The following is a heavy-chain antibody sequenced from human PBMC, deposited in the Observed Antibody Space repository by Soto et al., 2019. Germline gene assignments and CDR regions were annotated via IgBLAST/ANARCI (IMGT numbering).Heavy chain of an antibody. CDR2: IPYDGSNK. V-gene: IGHV3-30*03. D-gene: IGHD3-9*01. Sequence: GGSLSLSCAASGFTFSSYGMHWVRQAPGKGLEWVAVIPYDGSNKYYADSVKGRFTISRDNSKNTLYLQMNSLRAEDTAVYYCAGYYDILTGPFDYWGQGTLVTVSS. J-gene: IGHJ4*02. CDR1: GFTFSSYG. CDR3: AGYYDILTGPFDY.